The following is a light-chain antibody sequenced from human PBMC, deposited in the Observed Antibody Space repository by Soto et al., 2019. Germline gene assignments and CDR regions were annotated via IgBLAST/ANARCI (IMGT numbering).Light chain of an antibody. V-gene: IGKV3-11*01. CDR2: DAS. CDR1: QSVSTF. Sequence: EIVLTQSPATLSLSPGERATLSCRASQSVSTFVAWYQQKPGQAPRLLIYDASNRATGIPARFSGSGSGTDFTLTISSLEPEDFAFYYCQQRSNWLTFGGGTKVEIK. CDR3: QQRSNWLT. J-gene: IGKJ4*01.